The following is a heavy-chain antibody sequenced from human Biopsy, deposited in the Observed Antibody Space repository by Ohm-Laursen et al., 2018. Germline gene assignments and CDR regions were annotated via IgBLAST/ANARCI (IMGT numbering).Heavy chain of an antibody. Sequence: SETLSLTCTVSGGSIGGSGHYWTWIRQPPGKGLEWIGHISHTGYTSYKSSLKSRVTISLDTSRNHFSLRLSSLTAADTAVYYCARGSNDFGGLYFPRWGQGTLLTVSS. CDR1: GGSIGGSGHY. V-gene: IGHV4-61*03. D-gene: IGHD4-23*01. CDR3: ARGSNDFGGLYFPR. CDR2: ISHTGYT. J-gene: IGHJ4*02.